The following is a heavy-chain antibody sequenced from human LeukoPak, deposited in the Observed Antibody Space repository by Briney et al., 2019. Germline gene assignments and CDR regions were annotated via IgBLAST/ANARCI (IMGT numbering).Heavy chain of an antibody. D-gene: IGHD5-24*01. V-gene: IGHV1-2*04. CDR2: INPNSGGT. J-gene: IGHJ4*02. CDR3: AREVWEMATIQNYFDY. Sequence: ASVEVSCKASGYTFTGYYMHWVRQAPGQGLEWMGWINPNSGGTNYAQKLQGWVTMTRDTSISTDYMELSRLRSDDTAVYYCAREVWEMATIQNYFDYWGQGTLVTVSS. CDR1: GYTFTGYY.